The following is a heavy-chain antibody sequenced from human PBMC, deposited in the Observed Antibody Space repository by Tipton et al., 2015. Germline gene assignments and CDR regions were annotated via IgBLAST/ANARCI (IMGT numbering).Heavy chain of an antibody. V-gene: IGHV4-38-2*02. CDR3: ARDRAWGFDY. Sequence: TLSLTCAVSAYSISSDYYWGWIRQPPGKGLEWIGSISHSGTTYYNPSLKSRVTISLDTPKNLFSLKLNSVTAADPAVYYCARDRAWGFDYWGQGTLVTVSS. CDR2: ISHSGTT. CDR1: AYSISSDYY. J-gene: IGHJ4*02. D-gene: IGHD7-27*01.